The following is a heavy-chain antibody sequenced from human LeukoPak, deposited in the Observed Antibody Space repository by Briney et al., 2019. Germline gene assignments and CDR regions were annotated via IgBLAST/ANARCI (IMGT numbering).Heavy chain of an antibody. CDR2: ISYDGDNE. CDR3: ARVRGGRSWYYYGMDV. D-gene: IGHD3-16*01. Sequence: GGSLRLSCAASGFTFSNFAMHWVRQAPGKGLEWVAVISYDGDNEYYADSVKGQFTISRDNSKDRLYLQMNSLRPEDTAMYYCARVRGGRSWYYYGMDVGGRGTTVTVSS. V-gene: IGHV3-30-3*01. J-gene: IGHJ6*02. CDR1: GFTFSNFA.